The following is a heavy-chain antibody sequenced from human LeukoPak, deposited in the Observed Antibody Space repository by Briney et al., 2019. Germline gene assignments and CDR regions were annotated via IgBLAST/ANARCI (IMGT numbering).Heavy chain of an antibody. D-gene: IGHD1-14*01. CDR1: GFTFSNYD. V-gene: IGHV3-23*01. CDR2: IRGSGDTT. CDR3: VKNQLYNNNGLH. Sequence: GGSLRLSCAASGFTFSNYDMTWVRQAPGKGLEWVSSIRGSGDTTFYADSVRGRFTISRDNSKNTLYLQVNSQRAEDAAVYYCVKNQLYNNNGLHWGQGTLVTVSS. J-gene: IGHJ4*02.